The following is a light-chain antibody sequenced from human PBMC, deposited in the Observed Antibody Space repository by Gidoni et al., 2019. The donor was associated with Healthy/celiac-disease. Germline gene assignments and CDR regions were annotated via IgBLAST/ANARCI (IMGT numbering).Light chain of an antibody. CDR1: QSVSSSY. V-gene: IGKV3-20*01. CDR3: QKYGSSSLT. J-gene: IGKJ4*01. CDR2: GAC. Sequence: ALTPSPFTLSLSPGERATLSCRASQSVSSSYLAWYQQKPGQAPRLHIYGACSRATGIPDRVSGSGSGTDLTLTSRRLEPEDFAVYYCQKYGSSSLTFGGGTKVEIK.